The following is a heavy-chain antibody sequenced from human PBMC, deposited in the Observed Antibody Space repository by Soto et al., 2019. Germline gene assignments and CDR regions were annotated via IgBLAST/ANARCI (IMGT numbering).Heavy chain of an antibody. Sequence: QVQLQESGPGLVKPSETLSLTCTVSGGSISSYYWSWIRQPPGKGLEWIGYIYYSGSTNYNPSLXSGVXIXLDTSKNQFSLKLSSVTAADTAVYYCARVWGGAFDFWGQGTMVTVSS. CDR2: IYYSGST. J-gene: IGHJ3*01. V-gene: IGHV4-59*01. CDR3: ARVWGGAFDF. CDR1: GGSISSYY. D-gene: IGHD3-10*01.